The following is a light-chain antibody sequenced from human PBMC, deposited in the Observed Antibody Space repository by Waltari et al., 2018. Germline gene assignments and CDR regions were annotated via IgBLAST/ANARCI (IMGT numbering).Light chain of an antibody. J-gene: IGLJ3*02. CDR3: CSYAGSSAPRV. Sequence: QSALTQPASLPGYPGQSLTISCTGPSVAVGTSNRVSWYQQHPGKAPKRMNYEGNKRPSGVSNRFSGSKSGNMASLTISGLQAEDEADYYCCSYAGSSAPRVFGGGTKLTVL. CDR2: EGN. CDR1: SVAVGTSNR. V-gene: IGLV2-23*01.